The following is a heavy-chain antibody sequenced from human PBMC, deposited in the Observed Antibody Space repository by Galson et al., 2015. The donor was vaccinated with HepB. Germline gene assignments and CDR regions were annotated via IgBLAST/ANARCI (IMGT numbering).Heavy chain of an antibody. J-gene: IGHJ2*01. V-gene: IGHV3-15*01. CDR1: GFTFNNAR. D-gene: IGHD3-22*01. CDR3: TGGYYDSSGYYRYWYFDL. CDR2: IRSKTNGGTT. Sequence: SLRLSCAASGFTFNNARMSWVRQAPGKGLEWVGRIRSKTNGGTTDYAAPVKGRFTISRDDSKNTLYLQMNSLKSEDTAVYYCTGGYYDSSGYYRYWYFDLWGRGTLVTVSS.